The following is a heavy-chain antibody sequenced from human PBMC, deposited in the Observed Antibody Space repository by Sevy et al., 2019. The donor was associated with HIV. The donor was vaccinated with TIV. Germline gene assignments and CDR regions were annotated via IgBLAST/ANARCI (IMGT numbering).Heavy chain of an antibody. CDR3: AIEADYYYGSGYQYDY. V-gene: IGHV3-48*02. J-gene: IGHJ4*01. D-gene: IGHD3-22*01. Sequence: GGSLRLSCAASGFTFSSYNMNWVRQAPGKGLEWLAYISTSRSDIYYAGSLKSRFTTSRDNVKNSLYMQMNRLRDEDTAVYYCAIEADYYYGSGYQYDYLGHGALVTVSS. CDR2: ISTSRSDI. CDR1: GFTFSSYN.